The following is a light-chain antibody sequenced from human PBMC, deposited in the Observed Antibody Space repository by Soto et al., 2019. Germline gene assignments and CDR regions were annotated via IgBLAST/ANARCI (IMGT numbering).Light chain of an antibody. V-gene: IGKV1-5*01. CDR2: DAS. Sequence: QMTQSPFTLSASVGDRVTITCRASQNINKRLAWHQQKPGKAPKVLISDASTLKSGVPSRFTGGGSGTEFILTISSLQPDDFATYYCQQYYDYPWTFGQGTKVDIK. J-gene: IGKJ1*01. CDR3: QQYYDYPWT. CDR1: QNINKR.